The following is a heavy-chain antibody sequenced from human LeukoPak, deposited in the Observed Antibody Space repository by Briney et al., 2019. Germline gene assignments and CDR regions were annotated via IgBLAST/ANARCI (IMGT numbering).Heavy chain of an antibody. CDR3: ARDLLIYDYVWGSYRMTGMYPVPV. J-gene: IGHJ4*02. V-gene: IGHV4-59*01. CDR2: IYYSGST. D-gene: IGHD3-16*02. CDR1: GGSISSYY. Sequence: SETLSLTCTVSGGSISSYYWSWIRQPPGKGLEWIGYIYYSGSTNYNPSLKSRVTISVDTSKNQFSLKLSSVTAADTAVYYCARDLLIYDYVWGSYRMTGMYPVPVWGQGTLVTVSS.